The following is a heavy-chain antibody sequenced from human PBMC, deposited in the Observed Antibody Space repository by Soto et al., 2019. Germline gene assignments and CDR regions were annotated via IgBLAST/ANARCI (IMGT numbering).Heavy chain of an antibody. CDR2: ISNDGINK. Sequence: QMRLVESGGGVVQPGRSLRLSCTASGFSFSSYAMYWFRQPPGKGLEWVAVISNDGINKHYADSVKGRVTVSRDNSNHSLDLQLNSLRGEDTAMYYCARDMYSSDYFVKWFEPWGQGTLVTVSS. D-gene: IGHD6-19*01. J-gene: IGHJ5*02. CDR3: ARDMYSSDYFVKWFEP. V-gene: IGHV3-30-3*01. CDR1: GFSFSSYA.